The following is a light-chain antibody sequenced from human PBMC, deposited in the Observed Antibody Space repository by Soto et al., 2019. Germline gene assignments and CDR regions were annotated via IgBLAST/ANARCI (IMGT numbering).Light chain of an antibody. Sequence: DIVLTQSPATLSLSPGERATLSCRASESLYTYLAWFQQKPGQAPRLLIFDTSRRATGVPARFSGSGAGTDYTLTIGSLEPEDFAVYYCQEHGNWPRRTFGPGTKVEI. CDR3: QEHGNWPRRT. V-gene: IGKV3-11*01. J-gene: IGKJ3*01. CDR1: ESLYTY. CDR2: DTS.